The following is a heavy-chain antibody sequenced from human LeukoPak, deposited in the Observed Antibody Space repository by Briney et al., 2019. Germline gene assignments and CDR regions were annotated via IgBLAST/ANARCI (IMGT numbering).Heavy chain of an antibody. CDR1: GYSFPTYW. CDR2: IYPGDSDT. D-gene: IGHD1-26*01. J-gene: IGHJ4*02. Sequence: GGSLKISCKGSGYSFPTYWIGWVRQMPGKGLEWMGIIYPGDSDTRYSPSFQGQVTISADKSISAAYLQWRSLKASDTAMYYCARYGKMGATRSYFDYWGQGTPVTVSS. V-gene: IGHV5-51*01. CDR3: ARYGKMGATRSYFDY.